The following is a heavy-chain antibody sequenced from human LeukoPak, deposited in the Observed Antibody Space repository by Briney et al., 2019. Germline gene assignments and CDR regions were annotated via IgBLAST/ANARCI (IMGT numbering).Heavy chain of an antibody. V-gene: IGHV4-4*07. CDR1: GGSISRYY. CDR3: ARVESYPLRNAFDI. J-gene: IGHJ3*02. D-gene: IGHD1-14*01. Sequence: SETLSLTCTVSGGSISRYYWSWIRQPAGKGLEWIGRIYSSGSTNYNPSLKSRVTMSIDTSKNQFSLKLSSVTAADTAVYYCARVESYPLRNAFDIWGQGTMVTVSS. CDR2: IYSSGST.